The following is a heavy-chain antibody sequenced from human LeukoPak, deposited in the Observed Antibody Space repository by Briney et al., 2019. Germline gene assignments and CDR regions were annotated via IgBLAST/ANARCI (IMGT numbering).Heavy chain of an antibody. Sequence: SETLSLTCAVYDGSFSGYYWSLIRQPPGKGLEWIGEINHSGSTNYNPSLKSRVTISVDTSKNQFSLKLSSVTAADTAVYYCARGAGYCSSTSCYLDYWGQGTLVTVSS. J-gene: IGHJ4*02. CDR3: ARGAGYCSSTSCYLDY. CDR1: DGSFSGYY. CDR2: INHSGST. V-gene: IGHV4-34*01. D-gene: IGHD2-2*01.